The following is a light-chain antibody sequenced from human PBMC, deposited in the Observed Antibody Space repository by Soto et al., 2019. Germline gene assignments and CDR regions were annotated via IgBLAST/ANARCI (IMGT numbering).Light chain of an antibody. J-gene: IGKJ1*01. V-gene: IGKV1-5*01. Sequence: DIQMTQSPSSLSASVGDEVTITCRASQTIMTYLNWYQLKPGKPPRLLIYAASSLESGVPSRFSGSGSGTEFTLTISSLQPDDFATYYCQQYNSYPWTFGQGTKVDIK. CDR2: AAS. CDR3: QQYNSYPWT. CDR1: QTIMTY.